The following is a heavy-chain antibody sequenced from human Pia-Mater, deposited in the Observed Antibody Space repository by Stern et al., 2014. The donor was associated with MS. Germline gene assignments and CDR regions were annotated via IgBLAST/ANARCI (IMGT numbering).Heavy chain of an antibody. D-gene: IGHD6-6*01. Sequence: VQLVESGGGVVQPGRSLRLSCAASGFTFSSYGMHWVRQTPGKGLEWVAVIWYDGSNKYYADYVKGRFTIPRDNSENTLYLQMNSRRAEDTAVYYCARGDSSSPLEYWGQGTLVTVSS. CDR3: ARGDSSSPLEY. J-gene: IGHJ4*02. CDR1: GFTFSSYG. V-gene: IGHV3-33*01. CDR2: IWYDGSNK.